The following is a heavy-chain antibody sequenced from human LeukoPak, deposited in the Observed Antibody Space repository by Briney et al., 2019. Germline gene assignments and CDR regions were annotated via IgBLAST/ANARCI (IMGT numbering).Heavy chain of an antibody. CDR3: ARAYFGMTGTTTPPYFDY. CDR1: GGSISSYY. Sequence: PSETLSLTCTVSGGSISSYYGSWIRQPPGKGLEWIGYIYYSGSTNYNPSLKSRVTISVDTSKNQFSLKLSSVTAADTAVYYCARAYFGMTGTTTPPYFDYWGQGTLVTVSS. V-gene: IGHV4-59*01. CDR2: IYYSGST. D-gene: IGHD1-7*01. J-gene: IGHJ4*02.